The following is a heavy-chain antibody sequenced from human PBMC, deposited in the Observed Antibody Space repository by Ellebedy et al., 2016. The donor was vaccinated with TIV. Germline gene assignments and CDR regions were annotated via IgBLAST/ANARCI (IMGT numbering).Heavy chain of an antibody. D-gene: IGHD4-17*01. V-gene: IGHV3-7*01. CDR2: INQDGSEK. J-gene: IGHJ3*02. CDR3: ATDGSYGDYLSPTHAFEI. CDR1: GFSFRSYW. Sequence: GESLKISCATSGFSFRSYWMTWVRQAPGKGLEWVANINQDGSEKYYVDSVKGRFTISRANAKNSLYLLMNSLSAEDTAVYYCATDGSYGDYLSPTHAFEIWGQGTMVTVSS.